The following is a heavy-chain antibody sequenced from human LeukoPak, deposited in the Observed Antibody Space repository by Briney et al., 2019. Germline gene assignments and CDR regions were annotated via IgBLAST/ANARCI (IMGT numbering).Heavy chain of an antibody. J-gene: IGHJ4*02. Sequence: GGSLRLSCAASGFTFSTYEMNWVRQAPGKGLEWVSYISSSGGTIHYSDSVKGRFTISRDNAKNSLYLQMNSLRAEDSAVYYCVREVRREGDQFDYWGQGTLVTVSS. CDR1: GFTFSTYE. CDR3: VREVRREGDQFDY. D-gene: IGHD2-21*01. V-gene: IGHV3-48*03. CDR2: ISSSGGTI.